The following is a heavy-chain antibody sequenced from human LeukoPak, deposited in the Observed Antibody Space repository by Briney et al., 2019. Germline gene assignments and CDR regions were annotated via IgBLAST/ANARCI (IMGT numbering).Heavy chain of an antibody. J-gene: IGHJ6*03. Sequence: GRSLRLSCEASGFTFSNYGIHWVRQTPGKGLEWVAAISSDGVEKHYADSVKGRFTISRDNSKSTLYLQMNSLRAEDTALYYCAREGHYDILTGYSPVAYYFYYMDVWGKGTTVTVSS. CDR1: GFTFSNYG. V-gene: IGHV3-30*04. D-gene: IGHD3-9*01. CDR3: AREGHYDILTGYSPVAYYFYYMDV. CDR2: ISSDGVEK.